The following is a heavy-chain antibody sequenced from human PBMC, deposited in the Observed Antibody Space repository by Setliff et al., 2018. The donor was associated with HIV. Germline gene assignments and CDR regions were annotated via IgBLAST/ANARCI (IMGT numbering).Heavy chain of an antibody. CDR3: ASSFFGSGTYYNDLAY. CDR1: GGSISSGSYY. CDR2: IYGSGST. J-gene: IGHJ4*02. Sequence: LTCTVSGGSISSGSYYWGWIRQPAGKGLEWIGRIYGSGSTTFNPSLKSRVTISIDMSKNQFSLKLSSVTAADTAVYYCASSFFGSGTYYNDLAYWGQGILVTVSS. V-gene: IGHV4-61*02. D-gene: IGHD3-10*01.